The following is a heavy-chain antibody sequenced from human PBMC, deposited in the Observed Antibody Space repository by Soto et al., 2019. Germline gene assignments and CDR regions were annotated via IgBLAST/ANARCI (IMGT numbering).Heavy chain of an antibody. D-gene: IGHD3-3*01. Sequence: PGGSLRLSCAASGFTFSSYSMNWVRQAPGKGLEWVSSISSSSSYIYYADSVKGRFTISRDNAKNSLYLQMNSLRAEDTAVYYCASDSDFWSGYRATDFWGQGTLVTVSS. CDR3: ASDSDFWSGYRATDF. V-gene: IGHV3-21*01. J-gene: IGHJ4*02. CDR2: ISSSSSYI. CDR1: GFTFSSYS.